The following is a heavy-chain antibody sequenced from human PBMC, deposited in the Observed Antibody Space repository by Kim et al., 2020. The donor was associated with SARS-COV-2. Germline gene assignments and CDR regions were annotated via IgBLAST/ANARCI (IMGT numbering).Heavy chain of an antibody. J-gene: IGHJ6*02. CDR1: GFTFSSYS. D-gene: IGHD2-21*02. V-gene: IGHV3-21*01. CDR3: ARVGGFGAYCGGDCYSLPGFYYGMDV. CDR2: ISSSSSYI. Sequence: GGSLRLSCAASGFTFSSYSMNWVRQAPGKGLEWVSSISSSSSYIYYADSVKGRFTISRDNAKNSLYLQMNSLRAKDTAVYYCARVGGFGAYCGGDCYSLPGFYYGMDVWGQGTTVTVSS.